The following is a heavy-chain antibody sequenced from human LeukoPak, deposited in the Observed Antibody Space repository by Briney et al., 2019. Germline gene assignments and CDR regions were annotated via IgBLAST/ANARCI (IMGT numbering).Heavy chain of an antibody. CDR3: ARDTYYYDSSGYYFQH. D-gene: IGHD3-22*01. CDR2: FHTSGST. V-gene: IGHV4-4*07. J-gene: IGHJ1*01. CDR1: GVSIRSYY. Sequence: SETLSLTCIVSGVSIRSYYWSWIRQPAGKGLEWIGRFHTSGSTNYNPSLKSRVTMSVDTSKNQFSLKLSSVTAADTAVYSCARDTYYYDSSGYYFQHWGQGTLVTVSS.